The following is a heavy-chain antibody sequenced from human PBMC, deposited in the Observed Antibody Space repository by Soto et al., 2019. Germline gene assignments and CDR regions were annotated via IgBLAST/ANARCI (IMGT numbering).Heavy chain of an antibody. Sequence: ASVKVSCKASGYTFTSYGISWVRQAPGQGLEWMGWISAYNGNTNYAQKLQGRVTMTTDTSTSTAYMELRSLRSDDTAVYYCARDEPDAKYDFWSGYNDYWGQGTLVTVSS. V-gene: IGHV1-18*01. CDR2: ISAYNGNT. CDR1: GYTFTSYG. D-gene: IGHD3-3*01. CDR3: ARDEPDAKYDFWSGYNDY. J-gene: IGHJ4*02.